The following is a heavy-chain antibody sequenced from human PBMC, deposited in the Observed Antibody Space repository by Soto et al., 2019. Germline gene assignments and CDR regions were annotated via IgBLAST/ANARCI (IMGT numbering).Heavy chain of an antibody. D-gene: IGHD2-15*01. CDR2: IYSGGST. V-gene: IGHV3-66*01. Sequence: EVQLVESGGGLVQPGGSLRLSCAASGFTVSSNYMSWVRQAPGKGLEWVSVIYSGGSTYYADSVKGRFTISRDNSKNTLYLQMNSLRAEDTAVYYCARDYPQTDCIGGSCYGYWGQGTLVTVSS. CDR1: GFTVSSNY. CDR3: ARDYPQTDCIGGSCYGY. J-gene: IGHJ4*02.